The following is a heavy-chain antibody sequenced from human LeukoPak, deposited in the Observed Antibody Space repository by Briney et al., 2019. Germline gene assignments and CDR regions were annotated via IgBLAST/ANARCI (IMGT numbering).Heavy chain of an antibody. Sequence: SQTLSLTCTVSGGSISSGDYYWSWIRQPPGKGLEWIGYIYYSGSTYYNPSLKSRVTISVDTSKNQFSLKLSSVTAADTAVYYYASMTTVTNYFDYWGQGTLVTVSS. D-gene: IGHD4-17*01. CDR2: IYYSGST. CDR1: GGSISSGDYY. J-gene: IGHJ4*02. V-gene: IGHV4-30-4*01. CDR3: ASMTTVTNYFDY.